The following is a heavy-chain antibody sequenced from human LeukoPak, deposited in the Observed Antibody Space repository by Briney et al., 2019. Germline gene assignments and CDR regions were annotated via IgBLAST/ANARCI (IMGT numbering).Heavy chain of an antibody. Sequence: GASVKVSCKASGSTFTDYYMHWVRQAPGQGLEWMGWINPNSGGTNFAQKFQGRVTMTRDTSISTAYMELRSLRSNDTAVYYCAAGWGIAAYWGQGTLVTVSS. CDR1: GSTFTDYY. D-gene: IGHD6-13*01. CDR2: INPNSGGT. CDR3: AAGWGIAAY. V-gene: IGHV1-2*02. J-gene: IGHJ4*02.